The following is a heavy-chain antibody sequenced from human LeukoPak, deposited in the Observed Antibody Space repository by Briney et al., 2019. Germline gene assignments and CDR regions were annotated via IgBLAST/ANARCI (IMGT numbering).Heavy chain of an antibody. Sequence: HAASVKVSCKASGGTFSSYAISWVRQAPGQGLEWMGGIIPIFGTANYAQKFQGRVTITADESTSTAYMELSSLRSEDTAVYYCAKDRVNSFHRGSSFDYWGQGTLVTVSS. J-gene: IGHJ4*02. D-gene: IGHD1-26*01. V-gene: IGHV1-69*13. CDR2: IIPIFGTA. CDR3: AKDRVNSFHRGSSFDY. CDR1: GGTFSSYA.